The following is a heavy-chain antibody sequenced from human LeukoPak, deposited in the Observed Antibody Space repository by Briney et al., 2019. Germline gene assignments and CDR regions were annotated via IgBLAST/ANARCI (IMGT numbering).Heavy chain of an antibody. V-gene: IGHV1-69*06. CDR3: ARAKYYYDSSGYYGHRYYFDY. D-gene: IGHD3-22*01. CDR1: GGTFSSYA. CDR2: IIPIFGTA. Sequence: GASVKVSCKASGGTFSSYAISWVRQAPGQGLEWMGGIIPIFGTANYAQKFQGRVTITADKSTSTAYMELSSLRSEDTAVYYCARAKYYYDSSGYYGHRYYFDYWGQGTLVTVSS. J-gene: IGHJ4*02.